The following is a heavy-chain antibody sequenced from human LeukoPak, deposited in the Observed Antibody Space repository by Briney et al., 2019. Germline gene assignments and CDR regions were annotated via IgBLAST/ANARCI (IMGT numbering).Heavy chain of an antibody. J-gene: IGHJ5*02. CDR3: ARGGGSSTSKNWFDP. D-gene: IGHD3-16*01. Sequence: GGSLRLSCAASGFTFSSYSMNWIRQAPGKGLEWVSSISSSSSYIYYADSVKGRFTISRDNAKNSLYLQMNSLRAEDTAVYYWARGGGSSTSKNWFDPWGQGTLVTVSS. CDR2: ISSSSSYI. V-gene: IGHV3-21*01. CDR1: GFTFSSYS.